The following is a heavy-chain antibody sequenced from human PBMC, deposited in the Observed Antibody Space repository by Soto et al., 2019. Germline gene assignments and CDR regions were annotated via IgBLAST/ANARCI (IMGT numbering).Heavy chain of an antibody. D-gene: IGHD3-9*01. Sequence: SGPTLVNPTQTLTLTCTFSGFSLSTGGVGVGXXRQPQXKALERLEITYWDDHKRYRKYMKRSLTIKKDTSKNKVVLTMTNMHPVDTAKYYCEHSTGLRYFDSLNWFDPWGQGTLVTVSS. CDR2: TYWDDHK. J-gene: IGHJ5*02. V-gene: IGHV2-5*02. CDR3: EHSTGLRYFDSLNWFDP. CDR1: GFSLSTGGVG.